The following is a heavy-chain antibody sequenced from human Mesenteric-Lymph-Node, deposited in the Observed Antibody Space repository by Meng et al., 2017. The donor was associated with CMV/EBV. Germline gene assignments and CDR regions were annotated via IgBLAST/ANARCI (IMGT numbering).Heavy chain of an antibody. Sequence: GESLKISCAASGFTFSNYVMHWVRQAPGKGLEWVAVISFDGSNEYYADSVKGRFTISREDAKNSLYLQMNSLRAGDTAVYYCARGGIWGSPDAFDIWGQGTMVTVSS. CDR1: GFTFSNYV. CDR2: ISFDGSNE. CDR3: ARGGIWGSPDAFDI. J-gene: IGHJ3*02. D-gene: IGHD2-15*01. V-gene: IGHV3-30*14.